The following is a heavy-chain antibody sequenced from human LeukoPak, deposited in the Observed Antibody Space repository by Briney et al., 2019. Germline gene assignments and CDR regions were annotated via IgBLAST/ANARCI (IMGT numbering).Heavy chain of an antibody. J-gene: IGHJ4*02. Sequence: GASVKVSCKASGCTFTGYYMHWVRQAPGQGLEWMGWINPHTGGTNYAQKFQGRVTMTRDTSISTAYMELSSLRSDDTAIYYCARDLRSHGGYDYIAYWGQGTLVTVSS. D-gene: IGHD5-12*01. CDR1: GCTFTGYY. V-gene: IGHV1-2*02. CDR2: INPHTGGT. CDR3: ARDLRSHGGYDYIAY.